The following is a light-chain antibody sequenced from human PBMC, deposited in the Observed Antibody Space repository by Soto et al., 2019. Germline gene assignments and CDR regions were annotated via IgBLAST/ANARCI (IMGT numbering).Light chain of an antibody. CDR1: QSINSN. V-gene: IGKV3-15*01. Sequence: MTHSPATLSVSPLYRATLSFMASQSINSNLAWYQQQPGQAPRLLIYAASTRATAVPDRFSGSGSGTDFTLTIPSLQSDDFAVYFCQQYTDWPRTFGQGTKVDNK. CDR3: QQYTDWPRT. CDR2: AAS. J-gene: IGKJ1*01.